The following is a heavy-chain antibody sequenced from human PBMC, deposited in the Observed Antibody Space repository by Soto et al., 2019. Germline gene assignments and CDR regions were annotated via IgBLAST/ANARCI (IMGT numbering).Heavy chain of an antibody. D-gene: IGHD5-18*01. CDR2: IIPIFGAP. CDR1: GGTFSNTA. CDR3: ATPAEPLDTAMLKGLAH. Sequence: QVQLVQSGAEVKKPGSSVKVSCKASGGTFSNTAFIWVRQAPGQVLEWMGGIIPIFGAPNYAQKFEGSLMISGDDSARKAYIELNTLTSEETAVYYCATPAEPLDTAMLKGLAHWGQGTLVTVSS. J-gene: IGHJ4*02. V-gene: IGHV1-69*01.